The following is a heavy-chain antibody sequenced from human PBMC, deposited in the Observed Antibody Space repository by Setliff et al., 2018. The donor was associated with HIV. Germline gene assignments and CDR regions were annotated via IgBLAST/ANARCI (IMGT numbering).Heavy chain of an antibody. J-gene: IGHJ6*03. CDR2: IGFSGSTR. CDR3: ARDRWLGSNTYFYMDV. Sequence: LRLSCAASGFNFSDYYMTWIRQAPGKGLECVSYIGFSGSTRLYADSVKGRFTISRDNAKNSLCLQMNSLRVEDTATYYCARDRWLGSNTYFYMDVWGKGTTVTVSS. D-gene: IGHD3-10*01. CDR1: GFNFSDYY. V-gene: IGHV3-11*04.